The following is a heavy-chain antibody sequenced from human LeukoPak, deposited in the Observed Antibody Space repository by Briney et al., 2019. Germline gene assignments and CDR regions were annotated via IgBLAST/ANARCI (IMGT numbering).Heavy chain of an antibody. V-gene: IGHV4-34*01. J-gene: IGHJ3*02. CDR2: INHSGST. CDR1: GGSFSGYY. Sequence: SETLSLTCAVYGGSFSGYYWSWIRQPPGKGLEWIGEINHSGSTNYNPSLKSRVTMSVDTSKNQFSLKLNSVTAADTAVYYCARSGAFDIWGQGTLVTVSS. CDR3: ARSGAFDI.